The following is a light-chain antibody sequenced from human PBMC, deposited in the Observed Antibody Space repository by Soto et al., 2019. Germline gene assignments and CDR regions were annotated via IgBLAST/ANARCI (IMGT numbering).Light chain of an antibody. CDR3: SSYTGSNIV. CDR1: TSDVGGYEY. CDR2: EVS. Sequence: QSALTQPRSVSGSPGQSVTISCTGTTSDVGGYEYVSWYQQYPGKAPKLLIYEVSNRPSGVSSRFSGSKSGNTASLTISGLQAEDEADYYCSSYTGSNIVFGGGTKLTVL. J-gene: IGLJ3*02. V-gene: IGLV2-11*01.